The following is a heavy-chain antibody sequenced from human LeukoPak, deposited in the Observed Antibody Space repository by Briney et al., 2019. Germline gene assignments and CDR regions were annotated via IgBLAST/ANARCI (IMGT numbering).Heavy chain of an antibody. Sequence: SETLSLTCTVSGGSISSYYWSWIRQPPGKGLEWIGYIYYSGSTNYKPSLKSRVTISVDTSKNQFSLKLSSVTAADTAVYYCARSGADRGYYYYMDVWGKGTTVTVSS. V-gene: IGHV4-59*01. CDR2: IYYSGST. CDR1: GGSISSYY. J-gene: IGHJ6*03. CDR3: ARSGADRGYYYYMDV. D-gene: IGHD1-14*01.